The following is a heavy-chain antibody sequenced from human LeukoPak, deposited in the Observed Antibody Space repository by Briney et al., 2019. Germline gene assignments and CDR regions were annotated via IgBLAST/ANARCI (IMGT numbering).Heavy chain of an antibody. V-gene: IGHV4-59*01. CDR2: IYYSGST. J-gene: IGHJ4*02. D-gene: IGHD6-13*01. CDR3: AGQVYSSSWSYYFEY. CDR1: GGSISSYY. Sequence: SETLSLTCTVSGGSISSYYWSWIRQPPGKGLEWIGYIYYSGSTNYNPSLKSRVTISVDTSKNQFSLKLSSVTPADTAVYYCAGQVYSSSWSYYFEYWGQGILVTVSS.